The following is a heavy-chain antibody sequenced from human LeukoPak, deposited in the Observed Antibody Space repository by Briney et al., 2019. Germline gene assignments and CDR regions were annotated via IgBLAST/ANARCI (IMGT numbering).Heavy chain of an antibody. J-gene: IGHJ5*02. D-gene: IGHD3-9*01. CDR1: GGSISSYY. V-gene: IGHV4-59*08. CDR3: ARTTPYDILPGYRFDP. Sequence: SETLSLTCSVSGGSISSYYWRWLRQPPGKGLEWIGYIYYSGRTNYNPSLKSRVTISVDTSKNQFSLKLSSVTAADTAVYYCARTTPYDILPGYRFDPWGQGTLVTVSS. CDR2: IYYSGRT.